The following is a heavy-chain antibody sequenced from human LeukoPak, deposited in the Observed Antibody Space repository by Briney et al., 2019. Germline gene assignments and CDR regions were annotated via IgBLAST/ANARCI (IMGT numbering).Heavy chain of an antibody. CDR3: ATRYGSGTYPRYYFDS. J-gene: IGHJ4*02. CDR1: GGSISSSSYH. V-gene: IGHV4-39*01. Sequence: SETLSLTCTVSGGSISSSSYHWGWIRQPPGKGLEWIGTIYSSGSSYYNPSLKSRLTISVDTSRDQFSLKLSSVTASDTAVYYCATRYGSGTYPRYYFDSWGQGTLVTVSS. CDR2: IYSSGSS. D-gene: IGHD3-10*01.